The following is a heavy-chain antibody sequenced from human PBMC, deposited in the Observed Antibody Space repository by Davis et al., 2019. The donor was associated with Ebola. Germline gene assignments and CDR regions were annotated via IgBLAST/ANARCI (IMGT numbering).Heavy chain of an antibody. CDR2: INPNSGGT. Sequence: AASVKVSCKASGYTFTGYYMHWVRQAPGQGLGWMGWINPNSGGTNYAQKFQGWVTMTRDTSISTAYMELSRLRSDDTAVYYCAREGYDFWSGYYRNWFDPWGQGTLVTVSS. CDR1: GYTFTGYY. V-gene: IGHV1-2*04. J-gene: IGHJ5*02. CDR3: AREGYDFWSGYYRNWFDP. D-gene: IGHD3-3*01.